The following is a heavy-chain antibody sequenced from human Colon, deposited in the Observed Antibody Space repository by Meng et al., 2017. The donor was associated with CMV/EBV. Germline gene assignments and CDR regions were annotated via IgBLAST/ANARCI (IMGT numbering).Heavy chain of an antibody. CDR1: GYTFTSYY. Sequence: ASVKVSCKASGYTFTSYYMHWVRQAPGQGLEWMGIINPSGGSTSYAQKFQGRVTMTRDTSTSTVYMELSSLRSEDTAVYYCARDNAGIAVAGNPWHRHYYYYGMDVWGQGTTVTVSS. D-gene: IGHD6-13*01. J-gene: IGHJ6*02. CDR3: ARDNAGIAVAGNPWHRHYYYYGMDV. V-gene: IGHV1-46*01. CDR2: INPSGGST.